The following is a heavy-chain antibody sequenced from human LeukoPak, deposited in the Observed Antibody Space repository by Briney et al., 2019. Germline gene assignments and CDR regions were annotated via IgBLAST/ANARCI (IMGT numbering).Heavy chain of an antibody. CDR1: GFTVSSNY. Sequence: GSLRLSCAASGFTVSSNYMNWVRQAPGKGLEWIGEIYHSGSTNYNPSLKSRVTISVVKSKNQFSLKLSSVTAADTAMYYCASGVDKWWFDPWGQGTLVTVSS. V-gene: IGHV4-4*02. CDR3: ASGVDKWWFDP. D-gene: IGHD5-12*01. J-gene: IGHJ5*02. CDR2: IYHSGST.